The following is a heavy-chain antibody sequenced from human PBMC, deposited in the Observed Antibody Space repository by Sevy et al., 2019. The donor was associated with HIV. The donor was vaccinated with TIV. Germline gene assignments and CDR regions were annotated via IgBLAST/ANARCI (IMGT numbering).Heavy chain of an antibody. J-gene: IGHJ3*02. Sequence: GESLKISCKDSGNSFTSYWIGWVRQMPGKGLEWMGIIYPGDFDTRYSPSFQGQITISVDKFISTAYLQWSSLNALNTAMYYCAVARLVGASAGFNIWGQGTMVTVSS. CDR2: IYPGDFDT. V-gene: IGHV5-51*01. D-gene: IGHD1-26*01. CDR3: AVARLVGASAGFNI. CDR1: GNSFTSYW.